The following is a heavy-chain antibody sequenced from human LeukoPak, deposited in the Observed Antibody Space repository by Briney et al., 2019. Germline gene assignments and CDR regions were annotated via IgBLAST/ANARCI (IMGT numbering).Heavy chain of an antibody. CDR2: ISGSGGSA. CDR3: AKASRDYGGYLDY. V-gene: IGHV3-23*01. D-gene: IGHD4-23*01. J-gene: IGHJ4*02. CDR1: GFTFSSYA. Sequence: PGGSLRLSCAASGFTFSSYAMSWVRQAPGKGLEWVSAISGSGGSAYYADSVKGRFTISRDNSKNTLYLQMNSLRAEDTAVYYCAKASRDYGGYLDYWGQGTLVTVSS.